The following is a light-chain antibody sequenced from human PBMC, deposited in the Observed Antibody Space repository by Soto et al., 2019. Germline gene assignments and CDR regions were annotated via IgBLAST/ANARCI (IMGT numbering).Light chain of an antibody. CDR2: AAS. CDR1: QAISSY. J-gene: IGKJ4*01. CDR3: QQYKSYPLT. Sequence: DIQMTQTPSSLSASVGDRVTITCRASQAISSYVAWLQQKAGEAPKSLIYAASSLQSGVPSRFSGSRSGTDFTLTISSLQPEDYATYYCQQYKSYPLTFGGGTKVEIK. V-gene: IGKV1-16*01.